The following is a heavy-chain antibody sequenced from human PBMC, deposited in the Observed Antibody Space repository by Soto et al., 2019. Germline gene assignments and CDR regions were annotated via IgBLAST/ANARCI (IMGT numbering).Heavy chain of an antibody. J-gene: IGHJ5*02. CDR1: GFTFSSYS. CDR2: ISSSSSYI. Sequence: AGGSLRLSCAASGFTFSSYSMNWVRQAPGKGLEWVSSISSSSSYIYYADSVKGRFTISRDNAKNSLYLQMNSLRAEDTAVYYCARANMAPGWFDPWGQGTLVTVSS. V-gene: IGHV3-21*01. CDR3: ARANMAPGWFDP. D-gene: IGHD3-10*01.